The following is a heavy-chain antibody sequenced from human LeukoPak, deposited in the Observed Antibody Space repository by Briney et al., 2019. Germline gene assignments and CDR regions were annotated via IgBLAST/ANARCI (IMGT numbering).Heavy chain of an antibody. CDR1: GYTFTGYY. CDR3: AGHLGRYYYYGMDV. J-gene: IGHJ6*02. V-gene: IGHV1-2*02. CDR2: INPSSGGT. Sequence: ASVKVSCKASGYTFTGYYMHWVRQAPGQGLEWMGWINPSSGGTNYAQKFQGRVTMTRDTSISTAYMELSRLRSDDTAVYYCAGHLGRYYYYGMDVWGQGTTVTVSS.